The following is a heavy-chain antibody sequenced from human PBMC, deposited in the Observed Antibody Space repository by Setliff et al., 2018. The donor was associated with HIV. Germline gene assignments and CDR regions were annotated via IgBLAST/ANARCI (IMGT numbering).Heavy chain of an antibody. Sequence: AASVKVSCKASGYTFTSHYIHWVRQAPGQRLEWMGWIKPASGDTQYSQKFQGRVTITRDTSASKVYMEVSRLKSEDTAVYFRGRNGCSGDSYFCDLDSWGQGTLVTVSS. V-gene: IGHV1-3*01. D-gene: IGHD2-21*02. J-gene: IGHJ4*02. CDR2: IKPASGDT. CDR3: GRNGCSGDSYFCDLDS. CDR1: GYTFTSHY.